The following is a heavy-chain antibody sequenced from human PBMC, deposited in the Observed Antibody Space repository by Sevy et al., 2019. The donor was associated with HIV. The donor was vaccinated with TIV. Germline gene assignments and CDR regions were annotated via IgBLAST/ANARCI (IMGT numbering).Heavy chain of an antibody. J-gene: IGHJ6*02. Sequence: GGSLRLSCAASGFTFSRYWMSWVRQAPGKGLEWVANIKQDGSEKYYVDSVKVRFTISRDNAKKSLFLQMNSLRAEDTAVYYCARERDDSSGFGMDVWGQGTTVTVSS. V-gene: IGHV3-7*01. D-gene: IGHD5-12*01. CDR1: GFTFSRYW. CDR2: IKQDGSEK. CDR3: ARERDDSSGFGMDV.